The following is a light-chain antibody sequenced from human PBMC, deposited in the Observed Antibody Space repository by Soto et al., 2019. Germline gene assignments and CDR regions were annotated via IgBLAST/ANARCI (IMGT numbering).Light chain of an antibody. V-gene: IGKV1-39*01. Sequence: DIQMTQSPPSLSASVGDRVTITCRASQSISSYLNWYQQKPGKAPKLLIYAASSLQSGVPSRFSGSGSGTDFTLTISSLQPEDFATYYCQQSYSTPRTFGQGTKVDSK. CDR2: AAS. CDR1: QSISSY. CDR3: QQSYSTPRT. J-gene: IGKJ1*01.